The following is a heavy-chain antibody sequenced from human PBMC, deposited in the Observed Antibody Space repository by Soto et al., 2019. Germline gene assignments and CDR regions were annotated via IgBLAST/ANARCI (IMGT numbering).Heavy chain of an antibody. CDR1: GFTFSSYE. J-gene: IGHJ6*02. V-gene: IGHV3-48*03. D-gene: IGHD4-17*01. Sequence: GGSLRLSCAASGFTFSSYEMTWVRRAPGKGLECVSYISVSGSAMYYVDSVKGRFTISRDNAKNSLYLQMDSLRAEDTAVYFCARDAYGDPYYYYAMDVWGQGTTVTVSS. CDR3: ARDAYGDPYYYYAMDV. CDR2: ISVSGSAM.